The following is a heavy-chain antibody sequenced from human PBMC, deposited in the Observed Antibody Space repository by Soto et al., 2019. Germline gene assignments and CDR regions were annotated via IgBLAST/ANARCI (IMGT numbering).Heavy chain of an antibody. Sequence: GGSLRLSCAASGFTFSSYGMHWVRQAPGKGLEWVAVISYDGSNKYYADSVKGRFTISRDNSKNTLYLQMNSLRTEDTAVYYCAKDHHIVVVPAAIHYYYMDVWGKGTTVTVSS. CDR2: ISYDGSNK. CDR1: GFTFSSYG. CDR3: AKDHHIVVVPAAIHYYYMDV. V-gene: IGHV3-30*18. D-gene: IGHD2-2*01. J-gene: IGHJ6*03.